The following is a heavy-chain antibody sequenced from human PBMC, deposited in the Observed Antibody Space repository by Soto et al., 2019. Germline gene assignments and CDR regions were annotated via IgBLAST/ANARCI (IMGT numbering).Heavy chain of an antibody. CDR2: IYYSGNT. CDR1: GGSISGYY. V-gene: IGHV4-59*08. CDR3: ARQVCSSTRGSPYFVY. Sequence: ETLSLTCTVSGGSISGYYWSWIRQPPGKGLEWIGYIYYSGNTNYNPSLKGRVTISVDTSKKQFSLNLNPVTAAETAVYYCARQVCSSTRGSPYFVYWGQGTLVTVSS. J-gene: IGHJ4*02. D-gene: IGHD2-2*01.